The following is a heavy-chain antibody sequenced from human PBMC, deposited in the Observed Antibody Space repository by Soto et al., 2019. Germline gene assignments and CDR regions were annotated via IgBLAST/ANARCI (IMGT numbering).Heavy chain of an antibody. CDR2: IWYDGSNK. J-gene: IGHJ6*02. V-gene: IGHV3-33*01. Sequence: PGGSLRLSCAASGFTFSSYGMHWVRQAPGKGLEWVAVIWYDGSNKYYADSVKGRFTISRDNSKNTLYLQMNSLRAEDTAVYYCARDRPHGSSWSNYYYSGMDVRGQGTTVTVSS. D-gene: IGHD6-13*01. CDR3: ARDRPHGSSWSNYYYSGMDV. CDR1: GFTFSSYG.